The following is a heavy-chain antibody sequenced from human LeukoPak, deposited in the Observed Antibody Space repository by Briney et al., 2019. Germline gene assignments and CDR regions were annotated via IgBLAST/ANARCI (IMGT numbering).Heavy chain of an antibody. CDR2: INTNTGNP. Sequence: ASVKVSCKASGYTFTSYAMNWVRQAPGQGLEWMGWINTNTGNPTYAQGFTGRFVFSLDTSVSTAYLQISSLKAEDTAVYYCARGTDYDFWSGYYRYYYYYMDVWGKGTTVTVSS. V-gene: IGHV7-4-1*02. CDR3: ARGTDYDFWSGYYRYYYYYMDV. CDR1: GYTFTSYA. J-gene: IGHJ6*03. D-gene: IGHD3-3*01.